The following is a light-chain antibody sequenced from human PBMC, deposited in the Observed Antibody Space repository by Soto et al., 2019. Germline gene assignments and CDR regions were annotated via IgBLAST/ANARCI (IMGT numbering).Light chain of an antibody. CDR1: SSNIGAGYD. J-gene: IGLJ3*02. V-gene: IGLV1-40*01. Sequence: QAVVTQPPSVSGAPGQRVTISCTGSSSNIGAGYDVHWYQQFPGTAPKFLIYHNTDRPSGVPDRFSGSKSGTSASLAITGLQAEDEADYYCQSYDSSLSAWVFGGGTKVTVL. CDR3: QSYDSSLSAWV. CDR2: HNT.